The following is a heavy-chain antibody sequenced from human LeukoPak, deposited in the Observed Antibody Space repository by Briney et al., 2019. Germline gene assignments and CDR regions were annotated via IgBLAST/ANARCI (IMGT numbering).Heavy chain of an antibody. Sequence: SETLSLTCTVSGGSISSYYWSWIRQPPGKGLEWIGYIYTSGSTNYNPSLKSRVTISVDTSKNQFSLKLSSVTAADTAVYYCARLPGYSSGWYFGYFDYWGQGTLVTVSS. CDR1: GGSISSYY. D-gene: IGHD6-19*01. J-gene: IGHJ4*02. CDR2: IYTSGST. CDR3: ARLPGYSSGWYFGYFDY. V-gene: IGHV4-4*09.